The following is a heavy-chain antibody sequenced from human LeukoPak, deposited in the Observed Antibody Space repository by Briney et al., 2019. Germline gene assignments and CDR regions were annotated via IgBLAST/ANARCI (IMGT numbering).Heavy chain of an antibody. J-gene: IGHJ4*02. CDR3: ARVRDRSGWYGY. D-gene: IGHD6-19*01. V-gene: IGHV1-8*03. CDR2: MNPNSGNT. CDR1: GYTFTSYD. Sequence: ASVKVSCKASGYTFTSYDINWVRQATGQGLEWMGWMNPNSGNTGYAQKFQGRVTITRNTSISTAYMELSSLRSEDTAVYYCARVRDRSGWYGYWGQGTLVTVSS.